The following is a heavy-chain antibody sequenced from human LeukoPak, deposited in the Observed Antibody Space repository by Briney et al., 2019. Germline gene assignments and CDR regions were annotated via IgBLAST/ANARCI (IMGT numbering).Heavy chain of an antibody. CDR3: ARGFYYDSRGLNYFDY. Sequence: ASVKVSCKASGYTFGSYYMHWVRQAPGQGLEWMGIINPTGGSTNYAQKFQGRVTMTRDTSTSTVYMELSSLRSEDTAVYYCARGFYYDSRGLNYFDYWGQGTLVTVSS. CDR1: GYTFGSYY. J-gene: IGHJ4*02. D-gene: IGHD3-22*01. CDR2: INPTGGST. V-gene: IGHV1-46*01.